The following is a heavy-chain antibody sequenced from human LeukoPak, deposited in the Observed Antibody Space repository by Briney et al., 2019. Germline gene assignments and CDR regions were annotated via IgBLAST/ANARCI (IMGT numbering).Heavy chain of an antibody. J-gene: IGHJ4*02. Sequence: GGSLRLSCAASGFTFSSYGMHWVRQAPGKGLEWVAVISYDGSNKYYADSVKGRFTISRDNSKNTLYLQMNSLRAEDTAVYYCAKAVAKTFDYWGQGTLVTVSS. D-gene: IGHD5-12*01. V-gene: IGHV3-30*18. CDR3: AKAVAKTFDY. CDR1: GFTFSSYG. CDR2: ISYDGSNK.